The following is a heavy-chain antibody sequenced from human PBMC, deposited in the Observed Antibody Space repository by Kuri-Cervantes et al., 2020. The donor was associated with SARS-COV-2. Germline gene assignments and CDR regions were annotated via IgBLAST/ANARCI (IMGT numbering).Heavy chain of an antibody. J-gene: IGHJ3*02. Sequence: GGSLRLSCAASGFTFSSYGMHWVRQAPGKGLEWVAFIRYDGSNKYYADSVKGRFTISRDNAKNSLYLQMSSLRAEDTAVYYCAREPGGYSHGYMWSFDIWGQGTMVTVSS. V-gene: IGHV3-30*02. CDR3: AREPGGYSHGYMWSFDI. D-gene: IGHD5-18*01. CDR1: GFTFSSYG. CDR2: IRYDGSNK.